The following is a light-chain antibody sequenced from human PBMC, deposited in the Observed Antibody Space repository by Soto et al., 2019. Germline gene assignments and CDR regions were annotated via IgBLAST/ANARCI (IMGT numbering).Light chain of an antibody. CDR1: QTISSW. Sequence: DIQMTQSPSTLSGSVGDRVTITWRASQTISSWLAWYQQKPGKPPKLLIYKASTLKSGVPSRFSGSGSGTEFTLTISRLQPDDFETYYCQHYNSYSEAFGQGTKVDIK. J-gene: IGKJ1*01. CDR3: QHYNSYSEA. CDR2: KAS. V-gene: IGKV1-5*03.